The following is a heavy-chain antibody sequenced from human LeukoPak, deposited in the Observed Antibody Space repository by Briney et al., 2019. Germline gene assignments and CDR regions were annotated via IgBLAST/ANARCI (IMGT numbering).Heavy chain of an antibody. CDR3: ARPQNGYSSGWYRSELFDY. D-gene: IGHD6-19*01. V-gene: IGHV3-33*01. CDR2: IWYDGSNK. J-gene: IGHJ4*02. CDR1: GFTFSSYG. Sequence: GGPLRLSCAASGFTFSSYGMHWVRQAPGKGLEWVAVIWYDGSNKYYADSVKGRFTISRDNSKNTLYLQMNSLRAEDTAVYYCARPQNGYSSGWYRSELFDYWGQGTLVTVSS.